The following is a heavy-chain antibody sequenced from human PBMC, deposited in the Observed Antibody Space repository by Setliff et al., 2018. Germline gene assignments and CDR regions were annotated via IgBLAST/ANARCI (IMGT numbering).Heavy chain of an antibody. CDR1: GASITNINYY. J-gene: IGHJ4*02. D-gene: IGHD3-16*01. Sequence: TLSLTCTVSGASITNINYYWGLIRQPPGKGLEWIGSIFYSGRTFYNPSLKSRVTISVDTSKNQSSLTLSSVTAADTAVYYCARLPNYVWGSPVDYWGQGTLVTVSS. CDR3: ARLPNYVWGSPVDY. CDR2: IFYSGRT. V-gene: IGHV4-39*01.